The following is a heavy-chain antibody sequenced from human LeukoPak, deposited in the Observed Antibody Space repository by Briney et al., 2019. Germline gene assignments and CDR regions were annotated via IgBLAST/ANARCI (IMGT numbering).Heavy chain of an antibody. D-gene: IGHD6-19*01. J-gene: IGHJ3*02. CDR2: ISDSGGST. Sequence: GGSLRLSCAASGFTFSISAMSWVRQAPGKGLEWVSGISDSGGSTFYADSVKGRFTISRDNSKNTLYLQMNSLRAEDTAVYYCAKDYSNGLRLPDGIHAFDIWGQGAMVTVSS. CDR3: AKDYSNGLRLPDGIHAFDI. V-gene: IGHV3-23*01. CDR1: GFTFSISA.